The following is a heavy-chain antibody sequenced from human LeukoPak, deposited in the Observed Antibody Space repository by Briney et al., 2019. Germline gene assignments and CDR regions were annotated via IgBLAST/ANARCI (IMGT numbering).Heavy chain of an antibody. V-gene: IGHV3-21*01. CDR2: INSARGYT. CDR3: ATSGGSVVANAITGNWYMDV. Sequence: GGSLRLSCEASVYCFREYSMNRVPDAPQEGGEWVASINSARGYTYYADSVRGRYILSRENAHYSLFLQLNSLRVGDTAVYFCATSGGSVVANAITGNWYMDVWGRGTTVTVSS. CDR1: VYCFREYS. D-gene: IGHD2-21*01. J-gene: IGHJ6*03.